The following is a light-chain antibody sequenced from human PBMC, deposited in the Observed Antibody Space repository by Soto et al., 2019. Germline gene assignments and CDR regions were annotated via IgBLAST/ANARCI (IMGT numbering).Light chain of an antibody. CDR1: QSVSSN. CDR3: QQYKNWPPYT. V-gene: IGKV3-15*01. CDR2: GAS. J-gene: IGKJ2*01. Sequence: EIVMTQSPATLSVSPGERATLSCRASQSVSSNLAWYQQKPGQAPRLLIYGASTRATDIPARFSGGGSGTEFTLTISSLQSEDFAVYYCQQYKNWPPYTFGQGTKLEIK.